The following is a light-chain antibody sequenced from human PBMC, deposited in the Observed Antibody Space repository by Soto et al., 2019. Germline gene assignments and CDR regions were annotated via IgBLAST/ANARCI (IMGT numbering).Light chain of an antibody. Sequence: DIPMTQSPYTLSASVGDRVTITCRASQSISGWLAWYQQKPGKAPKLLIYDASSLESGVPSRFSVSGSGTEFTLTISRRKPDDFATYYCQQYYIYSVNAFGPGTKLEIK. CDR3: QQYYIYSVNA. CDR2: DAS. J-gene: IGKJ2*01. V-gene: IGKV1-5*01. CDR1: QSISGW.